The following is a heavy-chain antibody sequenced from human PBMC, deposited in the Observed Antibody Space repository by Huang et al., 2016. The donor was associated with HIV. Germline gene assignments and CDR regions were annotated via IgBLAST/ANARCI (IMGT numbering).Heavy chain of an antibody. CDR1: GFSFSSCN. Sequence: EEQLVESGGGLVQPGGSLRLSCAASGFSFSSCNVNWVRQAPGKGREWFSYMRETGSVITYADSVKGRFTVSRDNAKNSLYLQMDSLRAEDTAVYYCARGYSSSWLYNWGQGTLVTVSS. D-gene: IGHD6-13*01. J-gene: IGHJ4*02. CDR2: MRETGSVI. CDR3: ARGYSSSWLYN. V-gene: IGHV3-48*01.